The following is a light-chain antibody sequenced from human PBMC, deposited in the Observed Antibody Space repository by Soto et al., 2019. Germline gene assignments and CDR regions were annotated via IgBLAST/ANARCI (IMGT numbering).Light chain of an antibody. Sequence: EIVLTQSPATLSLSPGERATLSCRASQSISSYLAWYQQKPGQAPRLLISDASNRATGIPARFSGSGSGTDFTLTISSLEPEDFAVYYCQQRSDWPPAFGQGTKVEVQ. CDR1: QSISSY. V-gene: IGKV3-11*01. J-gene: IGKJ1*01. CDR3: QQRSDWPPA. CDR2: DAS.